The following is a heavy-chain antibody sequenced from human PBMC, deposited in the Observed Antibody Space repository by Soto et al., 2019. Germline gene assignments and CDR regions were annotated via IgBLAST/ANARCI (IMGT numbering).Heavy chain of an antibody. J-gene: IGHJ4*02. CDR3: AKARGYCRGGSCHFDY. CDR2: ISGSGGST. D-gene: IGHD2-15*01. Sequence: EVQLLESGGGLVQPGGSLRLSCAASGFTFSSYAMNWVRQAPGKGLEWVSTISGSGGSTYYADSVKGRFTISRDNSKNTLYLQMNSLRAEDTAVYYCAKARGYCRGGSCHFDYWGQGTLVTVSS. V-gene: IGHV3-23*01. CDR1: GFTFSSYA.